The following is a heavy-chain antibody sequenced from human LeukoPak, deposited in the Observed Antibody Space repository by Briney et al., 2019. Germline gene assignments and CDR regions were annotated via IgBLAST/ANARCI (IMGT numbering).Heavy chain of an antibody. D-gene: IGHD1-26*01. CDR1: GGSISSYY. Sequence: PSETLSLTCTVSGGSISSYYWSWIRQPPGKGLEWIGYIYTSGSTNYNPSLKSRVTISVDTSKNQFSLKLSSVTAAGTAVYYCARRSGSYYNYWGQGTLVTVSS. CDR3: ARRSGSYYNY. CDR2: IYTSGST. J-gene: IGHJ4*02. V-gene: IGHV4-4*09.